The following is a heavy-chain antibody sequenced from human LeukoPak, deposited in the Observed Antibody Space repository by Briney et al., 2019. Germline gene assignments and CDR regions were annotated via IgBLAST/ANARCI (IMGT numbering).Heavy chain of an antibody. J-gene: IGHJ4*02. V-gene: IGHV4-59*01. CDR3: ARVTGYVIEDYFDY. CDR2: IYYSGST. Sequence: PSETLSLTCTVSGGSISSYYWSWIRQPPGKGLEWIGYIYYSGSTNYNPSLKSRVTISVKTSKNQFSLKLSSVTAADTAVYYCARVTGYVIEDYFDYWGQGTLVTVSS. CDR1: GGSISSYY. D-gene: IGHD3-22*01.